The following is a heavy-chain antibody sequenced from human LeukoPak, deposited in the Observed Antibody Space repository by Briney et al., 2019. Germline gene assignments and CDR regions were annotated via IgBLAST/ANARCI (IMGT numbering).Heavy chain of an antibody. CDR2: ISYDGSNK. V-gene: IGHV3-30-3*01. CDR1: GFTFSSYA. J-gene: IGHJ5*02. CDR3: ARGVGYCSGGSCWAYNWFDP. D-gene: IGHD2-15*01. Sequence: GGSLRLSCAASGFTFSSYAMHWIRQAPGKGLEWVAVISYDGSNKYYADSVKGRFTISRDNSKNTLYLQMNSLRAEDTAVYYCARGVGYCSGGSCWAYNWFDPWGQGTLVTVSS.